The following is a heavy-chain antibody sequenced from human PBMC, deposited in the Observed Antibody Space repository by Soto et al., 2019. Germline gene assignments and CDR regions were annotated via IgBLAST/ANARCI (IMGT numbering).Heavy chain of an antibody. D-gene: IGHD5-12*01. CDR1: GGSINSADYY. J-gene: IGHJ6*02. CDR2: ICYSGST. V-gene: IGHV4-30-4*01. Sequence: SETLSLTCTVSGGSINSADYYWSWVRQPPGKGLEWIGYICYSGSTYFNPSLKSRVTISKDTSKNQFSLRLSSVTAADTAVYYCARAIVVTIGGMDVWGQGTTVTVSS. CDR3: ARAIVVTIGGMDV.